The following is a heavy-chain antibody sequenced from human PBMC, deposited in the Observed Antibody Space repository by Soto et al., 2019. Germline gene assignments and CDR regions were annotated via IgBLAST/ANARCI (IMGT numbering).Heavy chain of an antibody. J-gene: IGHJ6*02. V-gene: IGHV4-59*08. Sequence: PSETLSLTCTVSGGSISSYYWSWIRQPPGKGLEWIGYIYNSGRTQYNPSLKSRVTISVDTSKNQFSLKLSSVTAADTAVYYCGRHNVFWCGYYGYYYYVMDFGGQGTTVTVSS. CDR1: GGSISSYY. CDR2: IYNSGRT. D-gene: IGHD3-3*01. CDR3: GRHNVFWCGYYGYYYYVMDF.